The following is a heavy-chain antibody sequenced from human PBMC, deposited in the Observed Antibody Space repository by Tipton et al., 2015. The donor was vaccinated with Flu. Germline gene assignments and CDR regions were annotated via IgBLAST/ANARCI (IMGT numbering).Heavy chain of an antibody. CDR2: INHSGST. J-gene: IGHJ4*02. V-gene: IGHV4-34*01. CDR3: ARGLRYSGYDFYY. CDR1: GGSFSGYY. Sequence: LRLSCAVYGGSFSGYYWSWIRQPPGKGLEWIGEINHSGSTNYNPSLKSRVTISVDTSKNQFSLKLSSVTAADTAVYYCARGLRYSGYDFYYWGQGTLVTVSS. D-gene: IGHD5-12*01.